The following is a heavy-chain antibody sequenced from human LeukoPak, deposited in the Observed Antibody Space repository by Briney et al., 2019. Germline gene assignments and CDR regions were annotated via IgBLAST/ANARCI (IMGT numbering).Heavy chain of an antibody. CDR3: ARAPGQWLRLYFMDY. Sequence: PSETLSLTCTVSRGSISSGGYYWGWIRQPPGKGLEWIGSIYYSGSTYYNPSLKSRVTISVDTSKNQFSLKLSSVTAADTAVYYCARAPGQWLRLYFMDYWGQGTLVTVSS. J-gene: IGHJ4*02. CDR1: RGSISSGGYY. CDR2: IYYSGST. D-gene: IGHD5-12*01. V-gene: IGHV4-39*01.